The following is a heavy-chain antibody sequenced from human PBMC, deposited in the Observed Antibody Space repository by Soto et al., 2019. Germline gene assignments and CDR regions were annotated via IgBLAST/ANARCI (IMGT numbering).Heavy chain of an antibody. CDR2: IYYSGST. J-gene: IGHJ6*02. CDR1: GGSISSYY. V-gene: IGHV4-59*01. CDR3: ARVSSLPHGDYYYYGMDV. Sequence: QVQLQESGPGLVKPSETLSLTCTVSGGSISSYYWSWIRQPPGKGLEWIGYIYYSGSTNYNPSLKSRVTISVDTSKNQFSLKLSSVTAADTAVYYCARVSSLPHGDYYYYGMDVWGQGTTVTVSS. D-gene: IGHD6-6*01.